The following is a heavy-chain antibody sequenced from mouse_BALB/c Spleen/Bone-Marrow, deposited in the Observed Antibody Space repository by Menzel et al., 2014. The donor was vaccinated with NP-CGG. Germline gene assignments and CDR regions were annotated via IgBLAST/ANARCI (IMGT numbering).Heavy chain of an antibody. CDR1: DYSFTNYY. Sequence: VKLMESGAELVKPGASVKLSCKASDYSFTNYYMYWVKQWPGQGLEWIGEINPSNGGTNFNEKFKSKATLTVDKSSSTAFMQLSSLTSEDSAVYYCTRSNYGYWFFDVWGAGTTVTVSS. J-gene: IGHJ1*01. V-gene: IGHV1S81*02. D-gene: IGHD1-1*01. CDR3: TRSNYGYWFFDV. CDR2: INPSNGGT.